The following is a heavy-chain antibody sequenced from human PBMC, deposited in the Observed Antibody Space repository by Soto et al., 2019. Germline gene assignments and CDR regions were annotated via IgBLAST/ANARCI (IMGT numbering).Heavy chain of an antibody. D-gene: IGHD3-3*01. J-gene: IGHJ4*02. Sequence: ASVKVSCKASGYTFTIYYMHWVRQAPGQGLEWMGIINPSGGSTSYAQKFQGRVTMTRDTSTSTVYMELSSLRSEDTAVYYCARDPNITIFGVVIISYFDYWGQGTLVTVS. CDR3: ARDPNITIFGVVIISYFDY. CDR1: GYTFTIYY. V-gene: IGHV1-46*01. CDR2: INPSGGST.